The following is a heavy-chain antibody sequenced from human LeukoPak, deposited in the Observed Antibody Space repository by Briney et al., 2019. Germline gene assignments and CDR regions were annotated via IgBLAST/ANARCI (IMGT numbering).Heavy chain of an antibody. J-gene: IGHJ4*02. V-gene: IGHV3-53*05. Sequence: PGGSLRLSCAASGFSVSSNCVTWVRQPPGKGLEWVSVIYSDGSTYYADSVKGRFTISRDNSKNTLYLQMNSLRVEDTAVYYCTDAVAGWGQGTLVTVSS. CDR2: IYSDGST. CDR1: GFSVSSNC. CDR3: TDAVAG. D-gene: IGHD4-23*01.